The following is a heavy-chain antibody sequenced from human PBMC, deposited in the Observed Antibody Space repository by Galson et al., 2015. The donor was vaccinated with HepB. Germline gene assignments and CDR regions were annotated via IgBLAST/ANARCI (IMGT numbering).Heavy chain of an antibody. D-gene: IGHD6-13*01. Sequence: SLRLSCAASGFTFSSYSMNWVRQAPGKGLEWVSYISSSSSTIYYADSVKGRFAISRDNAKNSLYLQMNSLRAEDTAVYYCARGYSSSWYLGFFDYWGQGTLVTVSS. CDR2: ISSSSSTI. J-gene: IGHJ4*02. V-gene: IGHV3-48*01. CDR3: ARGYSSSWYLGFFDY. CDR1: GFTFSSYS.